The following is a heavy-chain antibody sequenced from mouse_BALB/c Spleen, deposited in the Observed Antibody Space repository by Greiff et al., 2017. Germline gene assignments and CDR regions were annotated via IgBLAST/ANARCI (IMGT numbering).Heavy chain of an antibody. Sequence: DVKLQESGGGLVQPGGSRKLSCAASGFTFSDYGMAWVRQAPGKGPEWVAFISNLAYSIYYADTVTGRFTISRENAKNTLYLEMSSLRSEDTAMYYCARDYYGSSYPPWFAYWGQGTLVTVSA. CDR1: GFTFSDYG. J-gene: IGHJ3*01. D-gene: IGHD1-1*01. CDR2: ISNLAYSI. V-gene: IGHV5-15*02. CDR3: ARDYYGSSYPPWFAY.